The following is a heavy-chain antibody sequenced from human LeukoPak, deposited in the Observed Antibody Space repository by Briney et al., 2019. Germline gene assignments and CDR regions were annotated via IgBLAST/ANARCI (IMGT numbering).Heavy chain of an antibody. V-gene: IGHV3-74*03. CDR2: INSDGSSI. J-gene: IGHJ4*02. D-gene: IGHD6-19*01. Sequence: GGSLRLSCAASGFMFSPYWMHWVGQTPGRGLVWVSRINSDGSSITYADSVKGRFTISRDNATNTLYLQMNSLRAEDTAVYYCARDTSAMAGMSDYWGQGALVTVSS. CDR1: GFMFSPYW. CDR3: ARDTSAMAGMSDY.